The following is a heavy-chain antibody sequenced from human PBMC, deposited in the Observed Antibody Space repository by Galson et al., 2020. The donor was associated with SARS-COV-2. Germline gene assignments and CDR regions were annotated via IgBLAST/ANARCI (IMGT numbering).Heavy chain of an antibody. J-gene: IGHJ4*02. CDR3: AREMTDNIALQPAADVLDY. V-gene: IGHV3-48*04. Sequence: GESLKISCAASGFTFSSYGMNWVRQAPGKGLEWVAYISGSSRSKYYADSVRGRLTVSRDNAKNSLYLQMNSLRAEDTAVYYCAREMTDNIALQPAADVLDYWGQGTLVTVSS. CDR2: ISGSSRSK. D-gene: IGHD2-2*01. CDR1: GFTFSSYG.